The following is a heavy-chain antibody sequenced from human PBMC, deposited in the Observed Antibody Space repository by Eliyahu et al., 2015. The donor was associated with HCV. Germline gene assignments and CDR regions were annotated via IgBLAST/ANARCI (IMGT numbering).Heavy chain of an antibody. CDR1: TVSSNY. J-gene: IGHJ6*02. Sequence: TVSSNYMSWVRQAPGKGLEWVSVIYSGGSTYYADSVKGRFTISRDNSKNTLYLQMNSLRAEDTAVYYCARDQSSSWLRGYYGMDVWGQGTTVTVSS. CDR3: ARDQSSSWLRGYYGMDV. CDR2: IYSGGST. D-gene: IGHD6-13*01. V-gene: IGHV3-53*01.